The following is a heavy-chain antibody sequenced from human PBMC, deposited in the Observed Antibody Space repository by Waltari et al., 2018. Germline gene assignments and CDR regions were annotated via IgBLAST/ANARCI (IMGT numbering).Heavy chain of an antibody. V-gene: IGHV3-53*02. Sequence: EVQLVETGGGLIQPGGSLRLSCAASGFTVSSNYMSWVRQAPGKGVGGVSVIYSGCNTNSREAGKGRFTIPQNNSKNTLFLQMDSLRAEDTAVYYWAGMGYDFWSGYHNRADVFDIWGQGTMVTVSS. D-gene: IGHD3-3*01. J-gene: IGHJ3*02. CDR1: GFTVSSNY. CDR2: IYSGCNT. CDR3: AGMGYDFWSGYHNRADVFDI.